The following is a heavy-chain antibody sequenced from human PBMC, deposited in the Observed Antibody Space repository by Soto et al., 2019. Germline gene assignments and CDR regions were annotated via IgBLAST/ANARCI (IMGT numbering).Heavy chain of an antibody. CDR3: ATSASITMIVVVHGGYYFDY. Sequence: GASVKVSCKVSGYTLTELSMHWVRQAPGKGLEWMGGFDPEDGETIYAQKFQGRVTMTEDTSTDTAYMELSSLRSEDTAVYYCATSASITMIVVVHGGYYFDYWGQGTLVTVSS. CDR2: FDPEDGET. D-gene: IGHD3-22*01. V-gene: IGHV1-24*01. CDR1: GYTLTELS. J-gene: IGHJ4*02.